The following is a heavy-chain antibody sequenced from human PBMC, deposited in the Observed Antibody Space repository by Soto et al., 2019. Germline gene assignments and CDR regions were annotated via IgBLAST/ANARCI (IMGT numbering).Heavy chain of an antibody. V-gene: IGHV1-69*02. CDR2: IIPILGIA. D-gene: IGHD2-15*01. CDR3: QTVVVAATPFDY. J-gene: IGHJ4*02. Sequence: VQLVQSGAEVKKPGSSVKVSCKASGGTFSSYTISWVRQAPGQGLEWMGRIIPILGIANYAQKFQGRVTITADKSTSTAYMELSSLRSEDTAVYYCQTVVVAATPFDYWGQGTLVTVSS. CDR1: GGTFSSYT.